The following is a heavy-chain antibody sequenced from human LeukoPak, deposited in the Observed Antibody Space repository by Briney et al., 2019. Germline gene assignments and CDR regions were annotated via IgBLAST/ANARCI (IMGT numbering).Heavy chain of an antibody. D-gene: IGHD3-10*01. J-gene: IGHJ4*02. CDR3: ARHGNYYGSGSYR. V-gene: IGHV3-21*01. Sequence: GGSLRLSCAASGFTFSSYSMNWVRQAPGKGLEWVSSISSSSSYIYYADSVKGRFTISRDNAKNSLYLQMNSLRAEDTAVYYCARHGNYYGSGSYRWGQGTLVTVSS. CDR1: GFTFSSYS. CDR2: ISSSSSYI.